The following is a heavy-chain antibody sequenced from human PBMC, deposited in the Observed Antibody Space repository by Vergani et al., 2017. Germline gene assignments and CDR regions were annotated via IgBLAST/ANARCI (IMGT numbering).Heavy chain of an antibody. V-gene: IGHV3-33*01. CDR1: GFTFSSYG. J-gene: IGHJ2*01. CDR3: ARAFEGYFDL. CDR2: IWYDGSNK. Sequence: QVQLVESGGGVVQPGRSLRLSCAASGFTFSSYGMHWVRQAPGKGLEWVAVIWYDGSNKYYADSVKGRFTISRENAKNSLYLQMNSLRAGDTAVYYCARAFEGYFDLWGRGTLVTVSS.